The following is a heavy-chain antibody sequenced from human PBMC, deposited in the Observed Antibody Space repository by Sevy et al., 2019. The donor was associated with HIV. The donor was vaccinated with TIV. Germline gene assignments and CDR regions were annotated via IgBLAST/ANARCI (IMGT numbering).Heavy chain of an antibody. V-gene: IGHV4-34*01. CDR1: GGSFSGYF. D-gene: IGHD2-2*01. CDR2: INHSGTL. J-gene: IGHJ4*02. Sequence: SETLSLTCAVYGGSFSGYFWNWIRQSPGKGLEWIGAINHSGTLKYNPSLKSRVTISVDASKNQLSLNLRSVTAADTAVYYCARGRQAYVVVVPSTVPFDYWGQGTLVTVSS. CDR3: ARGRQAYVVVVPSTVPFDY.